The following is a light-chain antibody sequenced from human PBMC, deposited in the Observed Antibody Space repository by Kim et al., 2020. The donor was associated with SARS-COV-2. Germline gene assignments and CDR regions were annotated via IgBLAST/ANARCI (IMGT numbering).Light chain of an antibody. J-gene: IGKJ3*01. V-gene: IGKV1-39*01. CDR2: AAS. Sequence: ASVGDRVIITCRAGQTISNYLNWYQQKPGKAPNLLIYAASSLQSGVPSRFSGSGSGTEFTLTISSLQPEDFATYYCQQSYNTPFTFGPGTKVDIK. CDR1: QTISNY. CDR3: QQSYNTPFT.